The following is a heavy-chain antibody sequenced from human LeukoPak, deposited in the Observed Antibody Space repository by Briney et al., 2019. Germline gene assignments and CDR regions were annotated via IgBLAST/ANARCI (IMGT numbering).Heavy chain of an antibody. Sequence: ASVKVSCKASGYTFTSYGISWVRQAPGQGLEWMGWISAYNGNTNYAQKLQGRVTMTTDPSTSTAYMELRSLRSDDTAVYYCARGGYYDSSGYYGGWGQGTLVTVSS. V-gene: IGHV1-18*01. CDR3: ARGGYYDSSGYYGG. CDR1: GYTFTSYG. D-gene: IGHD3-22*01. CDR2: ISAYNGNT. J-gene: IGHJ4*02.